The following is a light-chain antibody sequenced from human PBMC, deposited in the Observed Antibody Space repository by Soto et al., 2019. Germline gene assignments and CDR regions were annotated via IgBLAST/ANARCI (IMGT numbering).Light chain of an antibody. Sequence: QSALTQPASVSGSPGQSITISCTGTSSDVGSYNLVSWYQQLPGKAPKLMIYEGSKRPSGVSNRFSGSKSGNTASLTISGLQAEDEAVYYCCSYVSRSTSYVFGTGTKVTVL. CDR1: SSDVGSYNL. CDR2: EGS. V-gene: IGLV2-23*01. J-gene: IGLJ1*01. CDR3: CSYVSRSTSYV.